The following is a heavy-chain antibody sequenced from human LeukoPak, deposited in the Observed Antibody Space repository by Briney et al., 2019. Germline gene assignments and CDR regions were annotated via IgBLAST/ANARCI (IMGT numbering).Heavy chain of an antibody. CDR2: ISSSSSTI. Sequence: HPGGSLRLSCAASGFTFSSYSMNWVRQAPGKGLEWVSYISSSSSTIYYADSVKGRFTISRDNAKNSLYLQMNSLRAEDTAVYYCARENDGYSYGTCDYWGQGTLVTVSS. CDR1: GFTFSSYS. J-gene: IGHJ4*02. D-gene: IGHD5-18*01. CDR3: ARENDGYSYGTCDY. V-gene: IGHV3-48*01.